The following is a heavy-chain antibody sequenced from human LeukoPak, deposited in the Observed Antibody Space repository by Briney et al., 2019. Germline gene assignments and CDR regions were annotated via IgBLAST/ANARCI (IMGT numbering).Heavy chain of an antibody. CDR2: ISAYNGNT. CDR1: VYTFASYG. CDR3: ARASISAAGPALIDY. J-gene: IGHJ4*02. D-gene: IGHD6-19*01. V-gene: IGHV1-18*01. Sequence: ASVKVSCKASVYTFASYGVTWVRQAPGQGLEWMGWISAYNGNTNYAQKLQGRVTMTTDTSTSTAYMELRSLRSNDTAVYYCARASISAAGPALIDYWGQGTLVTVSS.